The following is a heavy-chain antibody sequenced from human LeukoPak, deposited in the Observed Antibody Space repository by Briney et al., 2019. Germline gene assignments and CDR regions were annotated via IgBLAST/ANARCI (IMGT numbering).Heavy chain of an antibody. D-gene: IGHD6-13*01. Sequence: GGSLRLSCAASGFSFSNYPMQWVRQAPGKGLEWVATISYDGSSRYSAGSVKGRFTISRDNSKNTLYLQMNSLRAEDTAVYYCANYSGSSRWFDYWGQGTLVTVSS. CDR1: GFSFSNYP. CDR3: ANYSGSSRWFDY. CDR2: ISYDGSSR. V-gene: IGHV3-30*04. J-gene: IGHJ4*02.